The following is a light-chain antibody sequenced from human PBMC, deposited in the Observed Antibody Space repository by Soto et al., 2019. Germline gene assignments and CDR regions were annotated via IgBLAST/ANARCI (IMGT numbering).Light chain of an antibody. J-gene: IGKJ1*01. CDR2: EAS. CDR3: QQYSHFST. V-gene: IGKV1-5*03. CDR1: QSISNW. Sequence: DIQLTQSPSTLSASVGDRVTISSRASQSISNWLAWYQQKPGIAPKLLIYEASRLESGVPSRFSGTGSGTEFTLTISSLQPDDFATYYCQQYSHFSTFGQGTKVDIK.